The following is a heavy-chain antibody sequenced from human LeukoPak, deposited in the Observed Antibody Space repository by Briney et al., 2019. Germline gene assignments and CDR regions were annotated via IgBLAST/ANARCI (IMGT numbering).Heavy chain of an antibody. CDR1: GYSFTSYW. Sequence: GESLKISCKSSGYSFTSYWIAWVRQMPGKGLEWMGIINPDDSDTRYSPSFQGQVTISADKSITTAYLQLSSLKASDTAMYYCARWPTVTNLDSWGQGTLVTVSS. V-gene: IGHV5-51*01. CDR3: ARWPTVTNLDS. CDR2: INPDDSDT. D-gene: IGHD4-17*01. J-gene: IGHJ4*02.